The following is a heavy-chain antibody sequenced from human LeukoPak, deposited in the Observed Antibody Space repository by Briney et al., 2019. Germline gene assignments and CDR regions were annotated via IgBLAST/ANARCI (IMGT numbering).Heavy chain of an antibody. Sequence: PGGSLRLSCAASGFTFSSYWMYWVRQAPGKGLEWVSSIRGSGGRTYYADSVKGRFTISRDNSKNTVYLQMNSLRAEDTAVYYCARDAVADTIDYWGQGTLVTVSS. V-gene: IGHV3-23*01. CDR2: IRGSGGRT. CDR1: GFTFSSYW. D-gene: IGHD6-19*01. CDR3: ARDAVADTIDY. J-gene: IGHJ4*02.